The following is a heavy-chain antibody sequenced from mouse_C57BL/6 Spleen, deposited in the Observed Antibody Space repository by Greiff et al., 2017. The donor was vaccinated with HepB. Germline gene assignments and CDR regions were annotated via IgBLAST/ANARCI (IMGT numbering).Heavy chain of an antibody. CDR1: GFSLTSYG. CDR3: AGNPHYYGDWYFDV. CDR2: IWSGGST. Sequence: VKLQESGPGLVQPSQSLSITYTVSGFSLTSYGVHWVRQSPGKGLEWLGVIWSGGSTDYNAAFISRLSISKDNSKSQVFFKMNSLQADDTAIYYCAGNPHYYGDWYFDVWGTGTTVTVSS. V-gene: IGHV2-2*01. J-gene: IGHJ1*03. D-gene: IGHD1-2*01.